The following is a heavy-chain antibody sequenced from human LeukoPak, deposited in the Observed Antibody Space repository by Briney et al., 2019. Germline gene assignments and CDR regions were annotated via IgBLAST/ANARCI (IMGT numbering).Heavy chain of an antibody. D-gene: IGHD3-22*01. CDR3: ATGITMIDTPNY. CDR1: GYTLTELS. CDR2: FDPEDGET. Sequence: ASVKVSCKVSGYTLTELSMHWVRQAPGKGLEWMGGFDPEDGETIYAQKFQGRVTMTEDASTDTAYMELSSLRSEDTAVYYCATGITMIDTPNYWGQGTLVTVSS. J-gene: IGHJ4*02. V-gene: IGHV1-24*01.